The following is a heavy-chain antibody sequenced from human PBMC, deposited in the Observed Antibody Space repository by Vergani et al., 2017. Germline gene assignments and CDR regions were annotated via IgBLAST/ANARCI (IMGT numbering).Heavy chain of an antibody. Sequence: EVQLLESGGGLVQPGGSVRLSCAASGFTFSACPMTWVRQAPGKGLEWVSAIRARYPSTYYADSVKGRFTISRDNSKNMLYLQMNSLRAEDTAVYYCARLSYDTTPYLQGGYDCWGQGTLVSVSS. V-gene: IGHV3-23*01. CDR2: IRARYPST. J-gene: IGHJ4*02. CDR1: GFTFSACP. D-gene: IGHD3-22*01. CDR3: ARLSYDTTPYLQGGYDC.